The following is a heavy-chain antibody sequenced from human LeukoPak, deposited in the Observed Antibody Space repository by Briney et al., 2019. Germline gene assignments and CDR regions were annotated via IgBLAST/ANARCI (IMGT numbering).Heavy chain of an antibody. CDR2: IRLDGNNK. CDR3: AHSSVSFDY. D-gene: IGHD3-22*01. CDR1: GFTFSSFG. Sequence: GGSLRLSCTASGFTFSSFGMHWVRQAPGEGLEWITFIRLDGNNKYYADSVKGRFTVSRDNSKNTVYLQMNSLRAEDTAVYYCAHSSVSFDYWGQGTLVTVSS. V-gene: IGHV3-30*02. J-gene: IGHJ4*02.